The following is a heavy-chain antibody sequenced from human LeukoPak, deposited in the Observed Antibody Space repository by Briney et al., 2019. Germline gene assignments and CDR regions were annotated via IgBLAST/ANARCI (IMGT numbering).Heavy chain of an antibody. V-gene: IGHV3-48*01. CDR2: ISSSSSTI. J-gene: IGHJ4*02. Sequence: GGSLRLSCAASGFTFSSYSMNWVRQAPGKGLEWVSYISSSSSTIYYADSVKGRFTISRDNSKNTLYVQMNSLRVEDTAVYYCARDPAKFWSGHDYWGQGILVTVSS. D-gene: IGHD3-3*01. CDR3: ARDPAKFWSGHDY. CDR1: GFTFSSYS.